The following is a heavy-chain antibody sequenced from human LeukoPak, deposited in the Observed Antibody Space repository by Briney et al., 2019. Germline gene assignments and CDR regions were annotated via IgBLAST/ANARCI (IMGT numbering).Heavy chain of an antibody. V-gene: IGHV1-69*05. CDR2: IIPIFGTA. Sequence: SVKVSCKASGGTFSSYAISWVRQAPGQGLEWMGGIIPIFGTANYAQKLQGRVTMTTDTSTSTAYMELRSLRSDDTAVYYCVTDPIAVGATDFDYWGQGTLVTVSS. CDR3: VTDPIAVGATDFDY. J-gene: IGHJ4*02. CDR1: GGTFSSYA. D-gene: IGHD1-26*01.